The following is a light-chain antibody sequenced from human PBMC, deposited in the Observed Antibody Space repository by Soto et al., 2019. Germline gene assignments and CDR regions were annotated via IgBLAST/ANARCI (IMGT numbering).Light chain of an antibody. CDR1: SSNIGSNY. Sequence: QSVLTQPPSASGTPGQRVTISCSGSSSNIGSNYVYWYQQLPGTAPKLLIYRNNQRPSGLPDRFSGSKSGTSASLAISGLRSEDEADYYCAAWDDSLSVVVFGGGTKVTVL. CDR3: AAWDDSLSVVV. CDR2: RNN. J-gene: IGLJ2*01. V-gene: IGLV1-47*01.